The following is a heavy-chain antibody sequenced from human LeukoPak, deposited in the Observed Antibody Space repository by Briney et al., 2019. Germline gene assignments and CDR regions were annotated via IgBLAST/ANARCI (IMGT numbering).Heavy chain of an antibody. CDR3: ATGSGWYPLLDY. D-gene: IGHD6-19*01. Sequence: ASVKVSCKVSGYTLTELSMHWVRQAPGKGLEWMGGFDPEDGETTYAQKFQGRVTMTEDTSTDTAYMELSSLRSEDTAVYYCATGSGWYPLLDYWGQGTLVTVSS. CDR2: FDPEDGET. V-gene: IGHV1-24*01. CDR1: GYTLTELS. J-gene: IGHJ4*02.